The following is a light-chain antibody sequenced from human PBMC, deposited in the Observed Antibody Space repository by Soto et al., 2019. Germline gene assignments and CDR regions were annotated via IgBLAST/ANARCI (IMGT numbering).Light chain of an antibody. CDR3: SSRTTSNPDV. V-gene: IGLV2-14*01. CDR2: EVS. J-gene: IGLJ1*01. CDR1: SSDIGAYNS. Sequence: QSALTQPASVSGAPGQSITISCTGTSSDIGAYNSVSWYQQHPGKAPKLMIYEVSNRPSGVSNRFSASKSGNTASLTISGLQAEDEADYYCSSRTTSNPDVFVTGTKLTVL.